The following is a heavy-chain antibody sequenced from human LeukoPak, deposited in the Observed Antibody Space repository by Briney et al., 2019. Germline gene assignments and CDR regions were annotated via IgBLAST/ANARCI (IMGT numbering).Heavy chain of an antibody. D-gene: IGHD4-23*01. CDR1: GYTFTSYG. Sequence: ASVKVSCKASGYTFTSYGISWVRQAPGQGLEWMGWISAYNGNTNYAQNFQGRVTMTRDTSISTAYMVLNRLRSDDTAVYYCAREGGNPPDAFDIWGQGTVVTVSS. CDR2: ISAYNGNT. J-gene: IGHJ3*02. CDR3: AREGGNPPDAFDI. V-gene: IGHV1-18*01.